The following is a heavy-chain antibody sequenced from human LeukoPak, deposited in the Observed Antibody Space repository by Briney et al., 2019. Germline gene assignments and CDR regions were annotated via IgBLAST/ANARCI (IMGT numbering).Heavy chain of an antibody. CDR3: ARDYYDSSGPYYYYYGMDV. CDR2: IYYSGST. CDR1: DGSMGTYY. V-gene: IGHV4-59*01. D-gene: IGHD3-22*01. J-gene: IGHJ6*02. Sequence: SETLSLTCSVSDGSMGTYYWGWIRQPPGKGLEWIGYIYYSGSTTYNPSLKSRVTISVDTSKNQFSLKLSSVTAADTAVYYCARDYYDSSGPYYYYYGMDVWGQGTTVTVSS.